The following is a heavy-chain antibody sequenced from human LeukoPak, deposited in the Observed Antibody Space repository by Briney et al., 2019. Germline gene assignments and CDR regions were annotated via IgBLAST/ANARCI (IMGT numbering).Heavy chain of an antibody. J-gene: IGHJ4*02. CDR2: IYYSGST. V-gene: IGHV4-31*03. CDR1: GGSISSGGYY. CDR3: ARGLLNYYGGNSSFDY. Sequence: SETLSLTCTVSGGSISSGGYYWSWIRQHPGKGLEWIGYIYYSGSTYYNPSLKSRVTISVDTSKNQFSLKLSSVTAADTAVYYCARGLLNYYGGNSSFDYWGQGTLVTVSS. D-gene: IGHD4-23*01.